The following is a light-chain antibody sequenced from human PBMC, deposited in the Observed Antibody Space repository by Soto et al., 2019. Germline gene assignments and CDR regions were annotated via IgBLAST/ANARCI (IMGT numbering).Light chain of an antibody. CDR3: QQYGSSPFT. CDR2: GAC. J-gene: IGKJ3*01. Sequence: EIVLTQSPGTLSLSPGERATLSCRASQSVSSSYLAWNQQKPGQAPRLLIYGACSRATGIPDMFSGSGSGTVFPLTISRLEPEDFAVYYCQQYGSSPFTFGPGTKVDIK. CDR1: QSVSSSY. V-gene: IGKV3-20*01.